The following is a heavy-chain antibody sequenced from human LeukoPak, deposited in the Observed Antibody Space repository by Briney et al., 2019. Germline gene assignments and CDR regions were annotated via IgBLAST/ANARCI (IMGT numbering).Heavy chain of an antibody. CDR3: ARGDYDFWSGPPLFDP. Sequence: GASVKVSCKASGSTFTSNYMHWVRQAPGQGLEWMGWINPNSGGTNYAQKFQGRVTMTRDTSISTAYMELSRLRSDDTAVCYCARGDYDFWSGPPLFDPWGQGTLVTVSS. CDR1: GSTFTSNY. V-gene: IGHV1-2*02. D-gene: IGHD3-3*01. J-gene: IGHJ5*02. CDR2: INPNSGGT.